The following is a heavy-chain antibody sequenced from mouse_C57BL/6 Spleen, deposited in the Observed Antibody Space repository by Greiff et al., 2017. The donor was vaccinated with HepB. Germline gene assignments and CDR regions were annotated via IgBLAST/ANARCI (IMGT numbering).Heavy chain of an antibody. V-gene: IGHV1-42*01. J-gene: IGHJ1*03. Sequence: VQLQQSGPELVKPGASVKISCKASGYSFTGYYMNWVKQSPEKSLEWIGEINPSTGGTTYNQKFKAKATLTVDKSSSTAYMQLKSLTSEDSAVYYCARGVYYYGSSLLWYFDVWGTGTTVTVSS. D-gene: IGHD1-1*01. CDR1: GYSFTGYY. CDR2: INPSTGGT. CDR3: ARGVYYYGSSLLWYFDV.